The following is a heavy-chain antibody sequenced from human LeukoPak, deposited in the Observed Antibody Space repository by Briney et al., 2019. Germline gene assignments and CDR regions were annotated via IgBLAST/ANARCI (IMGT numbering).Heavy chain of an antibody. J-gene: IGHJ5*02. CDR3: AKDRGYLGWFDP. V-gene: IGHV3-23*01. D-gene: IGHD5-18*01. CDR2: ISGSGGST. Sequence: GGSLRLSCTASGFTFSSYSMNWVRQAPGKGLEWVSAISGSGGSTYYADSVKGRFTISRDNSKNTLYLQMNSLRAEDTAVYYCAKDRGYLGWFDPWGQGTLVTVSS. CDR1: GFTFSSYS.